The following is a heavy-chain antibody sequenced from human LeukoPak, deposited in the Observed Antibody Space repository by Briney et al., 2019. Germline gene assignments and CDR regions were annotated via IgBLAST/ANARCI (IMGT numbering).Heavy chain of an antibody. J-gene: IGHJ6*03. V-gene: IGHV4-38-2*02. CDR3: ARVSSSTSTGIYYMDV. CDR2: IYHSGST. CDR1: GYSISSDYY. Sequence: SETLSLTCTVSGYSISSDYYWGWIRQPPGKGLEWIGSIYHSGSTYYNLSLKSRVTISVDTSKNQFSLKLSSVTAADTAVYYCARVSSSTSTGIYYMDVWGKGTTVAVSS. D-gene: IGHD6-6*01.